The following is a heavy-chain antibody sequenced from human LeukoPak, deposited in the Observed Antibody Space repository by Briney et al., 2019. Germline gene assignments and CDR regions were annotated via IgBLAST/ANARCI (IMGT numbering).Heavy chain of an antibody. CDR3: ARGQASGGYHNHSFDN. CDR2: IYSADYT. J-gene: IGHJ4*02. D-gene: IGHD1-26*01. V-gene: IGHV3-66*02. CDR1: GFTVSSDY. Sequence: GGSLRLSCAASGFTVSSDYMSWVRQAPGKGLEWVSIIYSADYTDCADSVKGRFTISRDNSKNTVYLQMNSLRAEDTAVYYCARGQASGGYHNHSFDNWGQGTLGTVSS.